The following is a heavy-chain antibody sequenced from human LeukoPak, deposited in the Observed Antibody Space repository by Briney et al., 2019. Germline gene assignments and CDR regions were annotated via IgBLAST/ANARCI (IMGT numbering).Heavy chain of an antibody. CDR3: AREGIAAAGSEYYYYYYYMDV. CDR2: IYYSGST. Sequence: SETLSLTCTVSGGSISSSSYYWGWIRQPPGKGLEWIGSIYYSGSTYYNPSLKSRVTISVDTSKNQFSLQLNSVTPEDTAVYYCAREGIAAAGSEYYYYYYYMDVWGKGTTVTVSS. V-gene: IGHV4-39*07. CDR1: GGSISSSSYY. J-gene: IGHJ6*03. D-gene: IGHD6-13*01.